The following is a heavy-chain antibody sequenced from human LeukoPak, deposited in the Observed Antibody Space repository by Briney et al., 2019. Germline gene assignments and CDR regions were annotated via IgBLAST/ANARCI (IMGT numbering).Heavy chain of an antibody. CDR3: ARGGSYYINWFDP. CDR2: ISSSSSTI. Sequence: PGGSLRLSCAASGFTFSSYSMNWVRQAPGKGLEWVSYISSSSSTIYYADSVKGRFTISRDNAQNSLYLQMNSPRAEDTAVYYCARGGSYYINWFDPWGQGTLVTVSS. J-gene: IGHJ5*02. V-gene: IGHV3-48*01. D-gene: IGHD1-26*01. CDR1: GFTFSSYS.